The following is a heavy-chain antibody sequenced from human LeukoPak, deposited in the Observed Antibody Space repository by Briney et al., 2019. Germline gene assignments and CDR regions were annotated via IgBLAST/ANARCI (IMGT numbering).Heavy chain of an antibody. CDR2: ISAYNGNT. CDR1: GYTFTSYG. D-gene: IGHD3-10*01. V-gene: IGHV1-18*01. J-gene: IGHJ6*02. CDR3: ARDSRSVVRGGIIEEWEQYFYYGMDV. Sequence: ASVKVSCKASGYTFTSYGISWVRQAPGQGLEWMGWISAYNGNTNYAQKLQGRVTMTTDTSTSTAYMELRSLRSDDTAVYYCARDSRSVVRGGIIEEWEQYFYYGMDVWGQGTTVTVPS.